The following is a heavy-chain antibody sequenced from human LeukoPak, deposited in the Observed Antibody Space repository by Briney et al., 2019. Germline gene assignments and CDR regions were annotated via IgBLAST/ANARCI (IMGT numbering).Heavy chain of an antibody. Sequence: ASETLSLTCTVSGGSINSHYWSWIRQPPGKGLEWIGDIYYSGSTNYNPSLKSRVTISVDTSKNHLSLKFRSVLAADTAIYYCVRRDNTGWNYFDYWGQGILVTVSS. J-gene: IGHJ4*02. CDR3: VRRDNTGWNYFDY. CDR2: IYYSGST. CDR1: GGSINSHY. V-gene: IGHV4-59*08. D-gene: IGHD6-19*01.